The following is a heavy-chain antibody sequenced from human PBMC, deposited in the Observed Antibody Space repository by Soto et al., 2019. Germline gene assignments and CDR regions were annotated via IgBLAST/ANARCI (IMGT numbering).Heavy chain of an antibody. V-gene: IGHV3-23*01. Sequence: EVQLLESGGGLVQPGGSLRLSCAASGFTFSTYAMSWVRQAPGKGLEWVSVISGSGYSTYYADSVRGRFTISRDNSKNTLYVQMNSLRAEDTAVYYCAKAISGYNAPLDYWGQGTEVTVSS. J-gene: IGHJ4*02. CDR3: AKAISGYNAPLDY. CDR1: GFTFSTYA. CDR2: ISGSGYST. D-gene: IGHD5-12*01.